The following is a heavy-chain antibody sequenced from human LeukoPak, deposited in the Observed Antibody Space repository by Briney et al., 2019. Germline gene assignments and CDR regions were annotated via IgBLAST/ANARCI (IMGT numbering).Heavy chain of an antibody. CDR1: GYTFTSYG. V-gene: IGHV1-18*01. D-gene: IGHD2-21*02. J-gene: IGHJ5*02. CDR2: ISAYNGNT. CDR3: AQTAPTYNWFDP. Sequence: ASVKVSCKASGYTFTSYGISWVRHAPGQGLEWMGWISAYNGNTNYAQKLQGRVTMTTDTSTSTAYMELRSLRSDDTAVYYCAQTAPTYNWFDPWGQGTLVTVSS.